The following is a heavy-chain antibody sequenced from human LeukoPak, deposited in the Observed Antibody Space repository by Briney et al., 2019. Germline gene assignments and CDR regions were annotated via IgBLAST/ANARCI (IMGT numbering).Heavy chain of an antibody. CDR2: ISYDGSNK. V-gene: IGHV3-30*04. J-gene: IGHJ4*02. Sequence: GRSLRLSCAASGFTFSSYAMHWVRQAPGKGLEWVAVISYDGSNKYYADSVKGRFTISRDNSKNTLYLQMNSLRAEDTAVYYCASDGWFGELLPLDYWGQGTLVTVSS. D-gene: IGHD3-10*01. CDR1: GFTFSSYA. CDR3: ASDGWFGELLPLDY.